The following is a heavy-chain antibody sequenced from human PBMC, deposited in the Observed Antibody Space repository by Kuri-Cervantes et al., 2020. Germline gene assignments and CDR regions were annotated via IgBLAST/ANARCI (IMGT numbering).Heavy chain of an antibody. CDR2: INPNSGNT. CDR3: ARGMLGGCRWGSYWD. CDR1: GYTFTSYY. J-gene: IGHJ4*02. Sequence: ASVKVSCKASGYTFTSYYINWVRQATGQGLEWMGWINPNSGNTSYAQKFQGRVTMTRNTSISTAYMELSSLRSDDTAVYYCARGMLGGCRWGSYWDWGQGTLVTVSS. D-gene: IGHD3-16*01. V-gene: IGHV1-8*01.